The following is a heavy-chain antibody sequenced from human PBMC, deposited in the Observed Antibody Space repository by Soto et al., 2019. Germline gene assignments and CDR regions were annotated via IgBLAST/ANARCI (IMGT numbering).Heavy chain of an antibody. Sequence: SETLSLTCTVSGDSITNHYWSWIRQPPGKGLEWIGYIYYSGSPNYNPSLKSRVTISVDTSKNQFFLKLNSVTAADTAVYYCARAGSSWYGKSDYWGQGILVTVS. D-gene: IGHD6-13*01. V-gene: IGHV4-59*11. CDR3: ARAGSSWYGKSDY. J-gene: IGHJ4*02. CDR1: GDSITNHY. CDR2: IYYSGSP.